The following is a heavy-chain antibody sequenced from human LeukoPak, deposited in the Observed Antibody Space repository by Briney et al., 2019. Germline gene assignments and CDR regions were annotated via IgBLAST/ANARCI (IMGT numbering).Heavy chain of an antibody. CDR2: ISYDGSNK. CDR1: GFTFSSYG. J-gene: IGHJ4*02. V-gene: IGHV3-30*03. Sequence: PGGSLRLSCAASGFTFSSYGMHWVRQAPGKGLEWVAVISYDGSNKYYADSVKGRFTIPRDNAKNSLYLQMNSLRAEDTAVYYCASGTYYYDSSGYYFGFAGYWGQGTLVTVSS. CDR3: ASGTYYYDSSGYYFGFAGY. D-gene: IGHD3-22*01.